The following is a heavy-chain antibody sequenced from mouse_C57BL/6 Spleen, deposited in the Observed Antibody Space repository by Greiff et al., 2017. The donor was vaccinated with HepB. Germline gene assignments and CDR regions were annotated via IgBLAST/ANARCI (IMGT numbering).Heavy chain of an antibody. D-gene: IGHD1-1*01. V-gene: IGHV1-81*01. CDR1: GYTFTSYG. Sequence: QVQLQQSGAELARPGASVKLSCKASGYTFTSYGISWVKQRTGQGLEWIGEIYPRSGNTYYNEKFKGKATLTADKSSSTAYMELRSLTSEDSAVYVCARFQNYGSSFWFTFDYWGQGTTLTVSS. CDR2: IYPRSGNT. CDR3: ARFQNYGSSFWFTFDY. J-gene: IGHJ2*01.